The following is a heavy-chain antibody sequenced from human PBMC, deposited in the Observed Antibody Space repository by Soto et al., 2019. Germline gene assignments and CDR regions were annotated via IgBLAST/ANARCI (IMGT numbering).Heavy chain of an antibody. J-gene: IGHJ4*02. D-gene: IGHD3-10*01. CDR1: GGSISSPNFC. CDR2: IYYNGTT. CDR3: AREPSILIWFGELHD. Sequence: SETLSLTCTVSGGSISSPNFCWSWIRQHPGKGLEWIGHIYYNGTTYYNPTLKSRVSISVDTSKNQFSLKLSSVTAADTAVYYCAREPSILIWFGELHDCGRGTLVT. V-gene: IGHV4-31*03.